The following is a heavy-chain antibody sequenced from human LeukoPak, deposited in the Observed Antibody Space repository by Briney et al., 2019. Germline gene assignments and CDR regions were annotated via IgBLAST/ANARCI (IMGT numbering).Heavy chain of an antibody. CDR1: GFTFSSYA. Sequence: GGSLRLSCAASGFTFSSYAMTWVRQAPGKGLEWVAYISGRTSTIYYADSVYGRFTISRDNAKNSLYLQMNSLRAEDTALYYCARLPGIAAAGGETDYWGQGTLVTVSS. CDR2: ISGRTSTI. CDR3: ARLPGIAAAGGETDY. J-gene: IGHJ4*02. D-gene: IGHD6-13*01. V-gene: IGHV3-48*04.